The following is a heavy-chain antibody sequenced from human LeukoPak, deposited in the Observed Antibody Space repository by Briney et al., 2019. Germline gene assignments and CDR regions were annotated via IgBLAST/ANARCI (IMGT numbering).Heavy chain of an antibody. CDR2: INSRSTTL. V-gene: IGHV3-48*01. D-gene: IGHD6-19*01. CDR1: GFTFTYYH. CDR3: ARGTYSSGWLEFPDFDF. J-gene: IGHJ4*02. Sequence: PGGSLRLSCAASGFTFTYYHMHWVRQAPGKGLEWVSYINSRSTTLYYADSVKGRFTISRDNAMNSLYLEINGLRAEDTAVYYCARGTYSSGWLEFPDFDFWGQGILVTVSS.